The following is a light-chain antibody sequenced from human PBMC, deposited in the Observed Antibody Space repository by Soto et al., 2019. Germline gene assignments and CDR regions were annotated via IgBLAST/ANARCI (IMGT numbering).Light chain of an antibody. V-gene: IGKV3D-15*01. Sequence: EIVMTQSPAILSVSPGESATLSCSASQRVSSNLAWYQQKPGQAHRLLIFGAFTRAPGTPARFSGSGSETDFTLTISSLQSEDFAVYYCQKYSDWPLTFGEGTKVQIK. J-gene: IGKJ4*01. CDR3: QKYSDWPLT. CDR1: QRVSSN. CDR2: GAF.